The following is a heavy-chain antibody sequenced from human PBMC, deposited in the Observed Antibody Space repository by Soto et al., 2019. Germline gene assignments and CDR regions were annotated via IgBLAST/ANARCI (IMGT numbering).Heavy chain of an antibody. CDR2: IWYDGGNK. V-gene: IGHV3-33*01. CDR1: GFNFSSYV. Sequence: QVQLVESGGGVVQPGRSLRLSCAASGFNFSSYVMHWVRQAPGKGLEWVAVIWYDGGNKYYADSVKGRFTISRDNSKNTLYLQMNSLRAEATAVYYCARDGQWLPRDGLRSSYYFDYWGQGTLATVSS. D-gene: IGHD6-19*01. J-gene: IGHJ4*02. CDR3: ARDGQWLPRDGLRSSYYFDY.